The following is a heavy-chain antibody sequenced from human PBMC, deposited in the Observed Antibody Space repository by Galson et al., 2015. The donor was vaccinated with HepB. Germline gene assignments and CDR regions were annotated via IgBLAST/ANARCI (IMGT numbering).Heavy chain of an antibody. D-gene: IGHD3-3*01. CDR3: ARGGCYDFWSGYYTSTYYYYYYMDV. Sequence: SLRLSCAASGFTFSSYAMHWVRQAPGKGLEWVAVISYDGSNKYYADSVKGRFTISRDNSKNTLYLQMNSLRAEDTAVYYCARGGCYDFWSGYYTSTYYYYYYMDVWGKGTTVTVSS. CDR2: ISYDGSNK. V-gene: IGHV3-30-3*01. CDR1: GFTFSSYA. J-gene: IGHJ6*03.